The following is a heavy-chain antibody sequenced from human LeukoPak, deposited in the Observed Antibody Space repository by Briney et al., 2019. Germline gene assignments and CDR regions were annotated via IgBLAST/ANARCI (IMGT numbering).Heavy chain of an antibody. Sequence: ASVKVSCKASGYTFTSYYMHWVRQAPGQGLEWMGIINPSGGSTSYAQKFQGRVTMTRDTSTSTAYMELSRLRSDDTAVYYCASRRYCSGGSCSPIDYWGQGTLVTVSS. V-gene: IGHV1-46*01. J-gene: IGHJ4*02. CDR1: GYTFTSYY. CDR3: ASRRYCSGGSCSPIDY. CDR2: INPSGGST. D-gene: IGHD2-15*01.